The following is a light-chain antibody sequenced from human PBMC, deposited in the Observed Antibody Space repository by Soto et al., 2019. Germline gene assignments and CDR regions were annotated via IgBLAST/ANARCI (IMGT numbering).Light chain of an antibody. CDR3: IQSYPTPLT. V-gene: IGKV2-28*01. CDR2: LAS. CDR1: QSLLNINRYNY. J-gene: IGKJ4*01. Sequence: DILLTQSPLSLPVTAGEPATITCRSSQSLLNINRYNYLNWYLQKPGQSPEPLIYLASNRASGVPERFSGSGSGTYFTLTIGRVEAEDLATYYCIQSYPTPLTFGGGAKVDI.